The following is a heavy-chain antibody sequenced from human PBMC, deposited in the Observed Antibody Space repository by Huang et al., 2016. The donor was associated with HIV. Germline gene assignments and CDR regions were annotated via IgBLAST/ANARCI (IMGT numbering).Heavy chain of an antibody. J-gene: IGHJ6*03. D-gene: IGHD1-26*01. CDR1: GFSRNTKGVG. Sequence: QITLKESGPSLVKPTQTLTLTCSFSGFSRNTKGVGVGWIRQPPGKALEWRVLIYWDDDKRYMPSLKNKVTITRDTTKNQVVLTLTNADPLDAGTYYCAHIGRLGDYYMDVWGNGTTVTVSS. V-gene: IGHV2-5*02. CDR2: IYWDDDK. CDR3: AHIGRLGDYYMDV.